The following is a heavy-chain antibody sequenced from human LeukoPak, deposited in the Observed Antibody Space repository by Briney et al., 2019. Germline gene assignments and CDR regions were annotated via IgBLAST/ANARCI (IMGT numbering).Heavy chain of an antibody. J-gene: IGHJ6*03. CDR1: GYTFTGYY. V-gene: IGHV1-2*06. CDR3: ARGGPRPYYYYYMDV. D-gene: IGHD3-10*01. CDR2: INPNSGGT. Sequence: GASVKVSCKASGYTFTGYYMHWVRQAPGQGLEGMGRINPNSGGTNYAQKFQGRVTMTRDTSISTAYMELSRLRSDDTAVYYCARGGPRPYYYYYMDVWGKGTTVTVSS.